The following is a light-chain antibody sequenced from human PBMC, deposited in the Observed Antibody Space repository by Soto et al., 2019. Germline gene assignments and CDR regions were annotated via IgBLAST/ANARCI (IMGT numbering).Light chain of an antibody. V-gene: IGLV2-14*01. CDR2: EVT. J-gene: IGLJ1*01. CDR3: QSYDSSTLRAPYV. Sequence: QSALIQPASVSGSRGQSITISCTGASSDVGGYNYVSWYQQFPGRAPKVMIYEVTNRPSGVSNRFSGSKSGNTASLTISGLQAEDEADYYCQSYDSSTLRAPYVFGTGTKVTVL. CDR1: SSDVGGYNY.